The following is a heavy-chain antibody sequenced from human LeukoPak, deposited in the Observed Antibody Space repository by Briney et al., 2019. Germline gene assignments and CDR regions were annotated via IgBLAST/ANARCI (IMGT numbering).Heavy chain of an antibody. CDR2: INSSSTTI. V-gene: IGHV3-48*02. Sequence: GGSLRLSCAASGFTFSSYSMTWVRQAPGKGLEWVSYINSSSTTIHYADSVKGRFTISRDNAKNSLYLQMNSLRDEDTAVYYCARAPPYYYDSSGEMDYWGQGTLVTVSS. J-gene: IGHJ4*02. CDR3: ARAPPYYYDSSGEMDY. D-gene: IGHD3-22*01. CDR1: GFTFSSYS.